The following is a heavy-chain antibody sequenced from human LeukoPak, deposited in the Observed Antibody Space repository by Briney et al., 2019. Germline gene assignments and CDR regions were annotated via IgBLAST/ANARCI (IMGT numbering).Heavy chain of an antibody. CDR1: GFTFSSYA. D-gene: IGHD3-3*01. J-gene: IGHJ4*02. CDR3: AKSNLVAYYDFWSAPGTAFFDY. CDR2: ISGSGGST. V-gene: IGHV3-23*01. Sequence: GGSLRLSCAASGFTFSSYAMSWVRQAPGKGLEWVSAISGSGGSTYYADSVKGRFTISRDNSKNTLYLQMNSLRAEDTAVYYCAKSNLVAYYDFWSAPGTAFFDYWGQGTLVTVSS.